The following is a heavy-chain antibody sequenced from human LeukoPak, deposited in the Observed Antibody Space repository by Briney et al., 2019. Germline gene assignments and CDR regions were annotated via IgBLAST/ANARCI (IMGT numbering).Heavy chain of an antibody. V-gene: IGHV3-23*01. CDR2: ISGSGGST. CDR3: ARVRFGVVIMSHFFWDY. CDR1: GFTFSSYA. D-gene: IGHD3-3*01. Sequence: QPGGSLRLSCAASGFTFSSYAMSWVRQAPGKGLEWVSAISGSGGSTYYADSVKGRFTISRDNAKNSLYLQMNSLRAEDTAVYYCARVRFGVVIMSHFFWDYWGQGTLVTVSS. J-gene: IGHJ4*02.